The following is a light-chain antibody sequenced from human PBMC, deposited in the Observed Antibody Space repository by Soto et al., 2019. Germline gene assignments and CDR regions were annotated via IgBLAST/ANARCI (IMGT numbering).Light chain of an antibody. CDR1: QTISSW. J-gene: IGKJ5*01. Sequence: DIHMTQSPSSLAAAVVDRVTINLRESQTISSWLAWDQQKPGKAPKLLIYASSSLQSGVPSRFSGSGSGADFILTISSLQSEDFATYYCQQSYSTPITFGQGTRLEI. CDR3: QQSYSTPIT. V-gene: IGKV1-39*01. CDR2: ASS.